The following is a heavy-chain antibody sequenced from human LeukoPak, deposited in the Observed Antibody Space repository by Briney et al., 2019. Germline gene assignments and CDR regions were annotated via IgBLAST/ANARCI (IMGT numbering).Heavy chain of an antibody. CDR3: ARRYYDILTGRGAFDY. Sequence: GESLKISCQGSGYIFTSYWIGLVRQMPGKGLELMGIIYPGDSDTRYSPSFQGQVTISADKSISTAYLQWSSLKASDTAMYYCARRYYDILTGRGAFDYWGQGTLVTVSS. CDR2: IYPGDSDT. CDR1: GYIFTSYW. J-gene: IGHJ4*02. D-gene: IGHD3-9*01. V-gene: IGHV5-51*01.